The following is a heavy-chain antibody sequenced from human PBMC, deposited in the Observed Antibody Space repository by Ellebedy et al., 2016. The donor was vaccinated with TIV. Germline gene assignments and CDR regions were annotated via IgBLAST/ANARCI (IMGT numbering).Heavy chain of an antibody. J-gene: IGHJ4*02. D-gene: IGHD3-10*01. CDR1: GGSISSGSYF. V-gene: IGHV4-31*03. Sequence: SETLSLXCSVTGGSISSGSYFWNWIRLHPEKGLEWIGYIFYSGTAYSSPSLRSRVTISRDTSQNQFSLKMSSVTEADTAVYFCARAAYGDPFFDSWGPGTRVTVSS. CDR3: ARAAYGDPFFDS. CDR2: IFYSGTA.